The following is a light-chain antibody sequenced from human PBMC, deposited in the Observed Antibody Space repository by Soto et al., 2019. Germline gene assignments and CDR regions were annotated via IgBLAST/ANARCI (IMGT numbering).Light chain of an antibody. V-gene: IGKV4-1*01. CDR1: QSVLYSSNNKNY. Sequence: DIVMTQSPDSLAVSLGERATINCKSSQSVLYSSNNKNYLAWYQQKPGQPPKLRIYWASTRESGVPDRFSGSGSGTDFTLTIRSLQAEDVAVYYCQQYYSTPHTFGQGTKLEIK. CDR2: WAS. CDR3: QQYYSTPHT. J-gene: IGKJ2*01.